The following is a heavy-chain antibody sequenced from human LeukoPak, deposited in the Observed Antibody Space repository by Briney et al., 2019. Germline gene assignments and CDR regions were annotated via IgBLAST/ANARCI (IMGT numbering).Heavy chain of an antibody. CDR3: ARATSWFGGSNNWFDP. D-gene: IGHD3-10*01. CDR2: INSDGSST. V-gene: IGHV3-74*01. Sequence: GGSLRLSCAASGFTFSSYWMHWVRQAPGKGLVWVSRINSDGSSTSHADSVKGRFTISRDNAKNTLYLQMNSLRAEDTAVYYCARATSWFGGSNNWFDPWGQGTLVTVSS. J-gene: IGHJ5*02. CDR1: GFTFSSYW.